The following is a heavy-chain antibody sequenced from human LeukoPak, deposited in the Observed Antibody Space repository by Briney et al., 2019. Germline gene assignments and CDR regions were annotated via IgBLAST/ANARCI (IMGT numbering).Heavy chain of an antibody. V-gene: IGHV4-34*01. Sequence: SETLSLTCAVYGGSFSGYYWNWIRQPPGKGLEWIGEINHSGSTNYIPSLKSRVTISVDTSKNQFSLKLSSVTAADTAVYYCARVSKMLGYNWFDPWGQGTLVTVSS. D-gene: IGHD1-26*01. CDR3: ARVSKMLGYNWFDP. CDR1: GGSFSGYY. CDR2: INHSGST. J-gene: IGHJ5*02.